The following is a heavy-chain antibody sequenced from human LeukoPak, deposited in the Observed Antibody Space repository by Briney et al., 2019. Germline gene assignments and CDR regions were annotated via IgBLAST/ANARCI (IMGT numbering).Heavy chain of an antibody. CDR1: GFTFSSYA. Sequence: GGSLRLSCAASGFTFSSYAMSWVRQAPGKGLEWVSAISGSGGSTYYADSVKGRFTISRDNSKNTLYLQMNSLRAEDTAVYYCAKQNRYAPADYYYYMDVWGKGTTVTVSS. D-gene: IGHD1-1*01. J-gene: IGHJ6*03. CDR3: AKQNRYAPADYYYYMDV. CDR2: ISGSGGST. V-gene: IGHV3-23*01.